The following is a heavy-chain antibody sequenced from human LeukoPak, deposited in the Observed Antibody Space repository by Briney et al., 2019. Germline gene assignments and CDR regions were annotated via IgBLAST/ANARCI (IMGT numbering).Heavy chain of an antibody. CDR1: GYTFTSYG. D-gene: IGHD3-10*01. Sequence: ASVKVSCKASGYTFTSYGISWVRQAPGQGLEWMGWISAYNGSTNYAQKLQGRVTMTTDTSTSTAYMELRSLRSDDTAVYYCARGSNYYGSGSYYNVVYYYYGMDVRGQGTTVTVSS. V-gene: IGHV1-18*01. CDR3: ARGSNYYGSGSYYNVVYYYYGMDV. J-gene: IGHJ6*02. CDR2: ISAYNGST.